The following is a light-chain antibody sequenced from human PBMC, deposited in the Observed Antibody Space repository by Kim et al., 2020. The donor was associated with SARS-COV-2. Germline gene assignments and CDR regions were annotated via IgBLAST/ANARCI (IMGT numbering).Light chain of an antibody. CDR3: QQYASYPYT. CDR1: HNIRRC. CDR2: DVS. J-gene: IGKJ2*01. V-gene: IGKV1D-16*01. Sequence: SASIGDIFTITCRAIHNIRRCLAWFQQKSEKAPKSLSYDVSTLQSGVPSRFSGSGPGTEFTLTISSLQPEDFATYHCQQYASYPYTFGPGTKLEI.